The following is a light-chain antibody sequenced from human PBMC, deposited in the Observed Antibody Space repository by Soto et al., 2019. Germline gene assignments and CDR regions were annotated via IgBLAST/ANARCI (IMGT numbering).Light chain of an antibody. CDR3: CSFAGNGTQYV. CDR2: EGS. CDR1: SSNIGSYNL. V-gene: IGLV2-23*01. Sequence: QSALTQPAAVSGSLGQSITISCTGTSSNIGSYNLVSWYQHQPGKAPKIIIFEGSKRPSGVSNRFSGSRSGNTASLTISGLQDEDEADYYCCSFAGNGTQYVFGSGTKVTVL. J-gene: IGLJ1*01.